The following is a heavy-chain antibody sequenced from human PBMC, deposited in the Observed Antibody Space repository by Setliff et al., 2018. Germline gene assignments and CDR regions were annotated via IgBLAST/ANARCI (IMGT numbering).Heavy chain of an antibody. V-gene: IGHV1-69-2*01. CDR3: ATAYYDSSGYYPGVGAFDI. D-gene: IGHD3-22*01. CDR2: VDPEDGET. J-gene: IGHJ3*02. Sequence: GASVKVSCKASGYTFTDYYMHWVQQAPGKGLEWMGRVDPEDGETIYAEKFQGRVTITADTSTDTAYMELSSLRSEDTAVYYCATAYYDSSGYYPGVGAFDIWGQGTMGTV. CDR1: GYTFTDYY.